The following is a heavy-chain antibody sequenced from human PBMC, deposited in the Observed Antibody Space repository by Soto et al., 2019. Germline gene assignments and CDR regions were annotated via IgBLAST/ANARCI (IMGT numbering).Heavy chain of an antibody. CDR2: ISGSGGST. V-gene: IGHV3-23*01. CDR3: AKVPRVVPAAIKFNYYYYMDV. J-gene: IGHJ6*03. D-gene: IGHD2-2*01. Sequence: GGSLTLSCAPCGFPFRSYAMSWVRQAPGKGLEWVSAISGSGGSTYYADSVKGRFTISRDNSKNTLYLQMNSLRAEDTAVYYCAKVPRVVPAAIKFNYYYYMDVWGKGTTVTVSS. CDR1: GFPFRSYA.